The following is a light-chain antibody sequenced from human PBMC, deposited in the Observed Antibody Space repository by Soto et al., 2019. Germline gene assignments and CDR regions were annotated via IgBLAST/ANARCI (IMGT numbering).Light chain of an antibody. CDR2: DVS. CDR3: SSYTSSSTYWV. Sequence: QSVLTQPASVSGSPGQSITISCTGTSSDVGGYNYVSWYQQHPGKAPKLMILDVSSRPSGVSNRFSGSKSGNTASLTISGFQAEDEAHYFCSSYTSSSTYWVFGGGTKVTVL. J-gene: IGLJ3*02. V-gene: IGLV2-14*01. CDR1: SSDVGGYNY.